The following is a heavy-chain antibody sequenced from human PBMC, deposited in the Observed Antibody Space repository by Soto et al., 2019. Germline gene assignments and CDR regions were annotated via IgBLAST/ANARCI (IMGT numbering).Heavy chain of an antibody. CDR3: ARALRDYFSGSGSGDFYHYGMDV. V-gene: IGHV4-31*03. D-gene: IGHD3-10*01. Sequence: SETLSLTCTVSGASISSGGYYWSWIRQHPGKGLEWIGYIYHSGNTYYKPSLKSRVTISEDTSKNQFSLKLRSVTAADTAVYYCARALRDYFSGSGSGDFYHYGMDVWGQGTTVTVSS. J-gene: IGHJ6*02. CDR2: IYHSGNT. CDR1: GASISSGGYY.